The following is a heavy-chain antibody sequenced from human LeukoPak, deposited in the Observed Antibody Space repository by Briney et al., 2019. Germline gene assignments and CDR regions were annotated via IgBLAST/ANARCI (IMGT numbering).Heavy chain of an antibody. Sequence: SETLSLTCAVYGGSFSGYYWSWIRQPPGKGLEWIGEINHSGSTNYNPSLKSRVAISVDTSKNQFSLKLSSVTAADTAVYYCARDFSGSGYYLDYWGQGIPVTVSS. CDR1: GGSFSGYY. CDR3: ARDFSGSGYYLDY. CDR2: INHSGST. J-gene: IGHJ4*02. D-gene: IGHD1-26*01. V-gene: IGHV4-34*01.